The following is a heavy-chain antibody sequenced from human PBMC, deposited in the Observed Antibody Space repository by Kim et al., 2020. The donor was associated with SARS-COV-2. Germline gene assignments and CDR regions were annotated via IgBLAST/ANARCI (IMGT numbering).Heavy chain of an antibody. J-gene: IGHJ3*02. V-gene: IGHV3-7*01. CDR2: DGKEK. CDR3: ARWTFDI. Sequence: DGKEKYYVDSVKGRFTISRDNAKNLLYLHMSTVRAEDTAVYYCARWTFDIWGQGSMVIVSS.